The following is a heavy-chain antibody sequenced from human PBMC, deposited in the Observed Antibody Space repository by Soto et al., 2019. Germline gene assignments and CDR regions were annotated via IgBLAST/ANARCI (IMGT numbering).Heavy chain of an antibody. CDR1: GYTFTGYY. CDR3: ARGTVRGYSYGCPIYYCYYGMDV. CDR2: INPNSGGT. D-gene: IGHD5-18*01. V-gene: IGHV1-2*02. J-gene: IGHJ6*02. Sequence: GASVKVSCKASGYTFTGYYMHWVRQAPGQGLEWMGWINPNSGGTNYAQKFQGRVTMTRDTSISTAYMELSRLRSDDTAVYYCARGTVRGYSYGCPIYYCYYGMDVWGQGTTVTVSS.